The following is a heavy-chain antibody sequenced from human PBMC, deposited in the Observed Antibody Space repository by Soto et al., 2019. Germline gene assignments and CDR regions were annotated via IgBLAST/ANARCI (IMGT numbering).Heavy chain of an antibody. CDR2: IRGNGDSP. Sequence: HPGGSLRLSCSASGFTFSSYTIHWVRQAPGKGLDYVSGIRGNGDSPFYADSVKGRFTISRDNSKNALYLLMSSLSADDTAVYYCVKSRGGNNFDFFDWGQGALVTVSS. CDR1: GFTFSSYT. J-gene: IGHJ4*02. D-gene: IGHD5-12*01. CDR3: VKSRGGNNFDFFD. V-gene: IGHV3-64D*06.